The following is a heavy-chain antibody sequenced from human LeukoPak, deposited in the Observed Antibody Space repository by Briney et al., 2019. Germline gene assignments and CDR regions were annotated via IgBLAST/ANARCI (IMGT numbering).Heavy chain of an antibody. Sequence: GGSLRLSCAASGFTFSSYSMNWVRQAPGKGLEWVSSISSSSSYIYYADSVKGRFTISRDNAKNSLYLQMNSLRAEDTAVYYCARDQNGGKKTGHFNLGGRAPLVTV. CDR1: GFTFSSYS. J-gene: IGHJ2*01. V-gene: IGHV3-21*01. D-gene: IGHD7-27*01. CDR2: ISSSSSYI. CDR3: ARDQNGGKKTGHFNL.